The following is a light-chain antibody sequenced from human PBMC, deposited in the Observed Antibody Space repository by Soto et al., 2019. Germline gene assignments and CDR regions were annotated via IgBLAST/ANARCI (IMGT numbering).Light chain of an antibody. CDR3: MLRTEIPIP. J-gene: IGKJ5*01. V-gene: IGKV2-40*01. CDR1: QSIFDSYNVNTY. Sequence: IVVTKNPISLPVAPGEMACVACRFRQSIFDSYNVNTYLDWYLQKPGQSPQLLIYMLSYRASVFLDGVSGSRSSSEVSVIIRSVDADEVGVYYSMLRTEIPIPFAQGTRLEIK. CDR2: MLS.